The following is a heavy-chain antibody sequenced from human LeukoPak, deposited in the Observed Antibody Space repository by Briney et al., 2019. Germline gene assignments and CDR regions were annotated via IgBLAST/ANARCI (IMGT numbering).Heavy chain of an antibody. J-gene: IGHJ4*02. CDR2: IYTSGST. D-gene: IGHD5-18*01. CDR1: GYSISSGNY. Sequence: SETLSLTCSVSGYSISSGNYWGWIRLPPGTGLQWIGRIYTSGSTNYNPSLKSRVTMSVDTSKNQFSLKLSSVTAADTAVYYCARHQYSYGYGFDYWGQGTLVTVSS. V-gene: IGHV4-38-2*01. CDR3: ARHQYSYGYGFDY.